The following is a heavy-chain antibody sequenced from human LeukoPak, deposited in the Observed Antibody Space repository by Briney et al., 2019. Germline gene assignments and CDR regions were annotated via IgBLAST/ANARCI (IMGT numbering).Heavy chain of an antibody. CDR2: IYYSGST. D-gene: IGHD2-8*01. Sequence: SETLSLTCTVSGGSISSGGYYWSWIRQHPGKGLEWIGYIYYSGSTYYNPSLKSRVTISVDTSKNQFSLKLSSVTAADTAVHYCARAPTTLNIVLMVYAITWFDPWGQGTLVTVSS. V-gene: IGHV4-31*03. CDR1: GGSISSGGYY. J-gene: IGHJ5*02. CDR3: ARAPTTLNIVLMVYAITWFDP.